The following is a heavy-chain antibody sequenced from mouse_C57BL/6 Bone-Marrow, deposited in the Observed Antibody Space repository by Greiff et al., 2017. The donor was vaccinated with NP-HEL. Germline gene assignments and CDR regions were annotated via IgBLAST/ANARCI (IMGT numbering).Heavy chain of an antibody. CDR3: ARITTVVASYYYAMDY. J-gene: IGHJ4*01. CDR2: IYPGDGDT. D-gene: IGHD1-1*01. V-gene: IGHV1-82*01. CDR1: GYAFSSSW. Sequence: VQGVESGPELVKPGASVKISCKASGYAFSSSWMNWVKQRPGKGLEWIGRIYPGDGDTNYNGKFKGKATLTADKSSSTAYMQLSSLTSEDSAVYFCARITTVVASYYYAMDYWGQGTSVTVSS.